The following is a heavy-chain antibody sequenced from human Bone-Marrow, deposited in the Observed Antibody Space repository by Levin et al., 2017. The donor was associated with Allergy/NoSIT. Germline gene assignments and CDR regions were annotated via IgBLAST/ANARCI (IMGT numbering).Heavy chain of an antibody. V-gene: IGHV3-53*01. CDR1: GFSVSSNF. CDR2: IHPDGTT. CDR3: AGGKGYLIDY. J-gene: IGHJ4*02. D-gene: IGHD5-12*01. Sequence: PGGSLRLSCAASGFSVSSNFFNWVRQAPGKGLEWVSLIHPDGTTHYADSVKGRFTISRDKSKNTLYLQMNSLRADDTAVYYCAGGKGYLIDYWGQGILVTVSS.